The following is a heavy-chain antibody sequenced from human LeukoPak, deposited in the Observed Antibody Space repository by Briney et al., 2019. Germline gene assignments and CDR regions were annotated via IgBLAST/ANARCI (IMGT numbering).Heavy chain of an antibody. J-gene: IGHJ4*02. CDR2: IKQDGSEK. Sequence: GGSLRLSCAASGFSFSTYWMSWVRQAPGKGLEWVANIKQDGSEKYYVDSVKGRFTISRDNAKNSLYLQMNSLRAEDSAVYYCARDHSSSWYGSWLYWGQGTLVTVSS. V-gene: IGHV3-7*04. D-gene: IGHD6-13*01. CDR3: ARDHSSSWYGSWLY. CDR1: GFSFSTYW.